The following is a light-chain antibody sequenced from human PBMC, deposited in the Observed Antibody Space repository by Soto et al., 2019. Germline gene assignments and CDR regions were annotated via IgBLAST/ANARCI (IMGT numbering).Light chain of an antibody. CDR3: QQYSNWPLLS. J-gene: IGKJ4*01. CDR1: QSVGSN. Sequence: EVVLTQSPATLSVSPGAGATLSCRASQSVGSNLAWYQQKPGQTPRVIIYGASTRAIGIPARFSGSGFGTEFTLTISSLQSEDFLVYYCQQYSNWPLLSFGGGTKVEIK. V-gene: IGKV3-15*01. CDR2: GAS.